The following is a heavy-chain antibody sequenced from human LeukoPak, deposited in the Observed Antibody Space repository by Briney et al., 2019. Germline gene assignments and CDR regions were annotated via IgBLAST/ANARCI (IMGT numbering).Heavy chain of an antibody. CDR2: INYSGST. D-gene: IGHD3-10*01. CDR1: GGSISTNNYN. V-gene: IGHV4-39*02. Sequence: PSETLSLTCTVSGGSISTNNYNWGWIRQPPGKGLEWIGSINYSGSTKYNPSLKSRVTMSVDSSKNQFTLKLSSVTAADTAVYYCARVGLMGRFDYWGQGTLVTVSS. CDR3: ARVGLMGRFDY. J-gene: IGHJ4*02.